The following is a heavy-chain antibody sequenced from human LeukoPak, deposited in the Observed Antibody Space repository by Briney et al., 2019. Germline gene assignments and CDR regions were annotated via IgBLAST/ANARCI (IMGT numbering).Heavy chain of an antibody. CDR2: IYTSGGT. CDR3: ARGQKLELDAFDI. J-gene: IGHJ3*02. Sequence: PSETLSLTCTVSGGSISSSSWNWIRQAAGKGLEWIGRIYTSGGTNYNPSLKSRVTMSVDTSKNQFSLKLTSVTAADTAVYYCARGQKLELDAFDIWGQGTMVTVSS. CDR1: GGSISSSS. V-gene: IGHV4-4*07. D-gene: IGHD1-7*01.